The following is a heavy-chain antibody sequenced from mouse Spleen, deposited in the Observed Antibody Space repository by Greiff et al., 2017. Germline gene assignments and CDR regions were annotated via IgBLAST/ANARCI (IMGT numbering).Heavy chain of an antibody. CDR3: ARNRDYGYFDY. Sequence: EVQLQESGPGLVKPSQSLSLTCSVTGYSITSGYYWNWIRQFPGNKLEWMGYISYDGSNNYNPSLKNRISITRDTSKNQFFLKLNSVTTEDTATYYCARNRDYGYFDYWGQGTTLTVSS. V-gene: IGHV3-6*01. J-gene: IGHJ2*01. CDR1: GYSITSGYY. D-gene: IGHD1-1*01. CDR2: ISYDGSN.